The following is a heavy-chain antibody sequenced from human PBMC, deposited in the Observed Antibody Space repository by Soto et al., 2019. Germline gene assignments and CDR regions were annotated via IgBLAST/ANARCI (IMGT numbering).Heavy chain of an antibody. CDR2: IWYDGSNK. Sequence: QVQLVESGGCVVQPGRSLRLSCAASGFTFSSYGMHWVRQAPGKGLEWVAVIWYDGSNKYYADSVKGRFTISRDNSKNTLYLQMNSLRAEDTAVYYCASDRIAVAGTSPFDYWGQGTLVTVSS. CDR3: ASDRIAVAGTSPFDY. J-gene: IGHJ4*02. V-gene: IGHV3-33*01. CDR1: GFTFSSYG. D-gene: IGHD6-19*01.